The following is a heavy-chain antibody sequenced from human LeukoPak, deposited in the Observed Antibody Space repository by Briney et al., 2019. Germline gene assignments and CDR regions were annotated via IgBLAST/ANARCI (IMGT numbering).Heavy chain of an antibody. J-gene: IGHJ4*02. V-gene: IGHV3-7*01. Sequence: GGSLRLSCAASGFTFSSSWMSWVRQAPGKGLEWVANISPDGSETNYVDSVKGRFTVSRDNAKNSLYLQMNSLRAEDTAVYYCARPRVPDSWGQETLVIVSS. CDR2: ISPDGSET. CDR1: GFTFSSSW. CDR3: ARPRVPDS.